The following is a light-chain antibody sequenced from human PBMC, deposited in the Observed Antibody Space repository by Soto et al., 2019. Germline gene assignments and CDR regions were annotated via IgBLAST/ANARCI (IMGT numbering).Light chain of an antibody. CDR1: SSVVGGYNY. CDR2: DVS. CDR3: CSYAGRYTYV. J-gene: IGLJ1*01. Sequence: QSVLTQPRSVSGSPGQSVTISCTGASSVVGGYNYVSWYQQHPGKAPKLMIYDVSKRPSGVPDRFSGSKSGNTASLTISGLQTEDEADYYCCSYAGRYTYVFGTGTNGTVL. V-gene: IGLV2-11*01.